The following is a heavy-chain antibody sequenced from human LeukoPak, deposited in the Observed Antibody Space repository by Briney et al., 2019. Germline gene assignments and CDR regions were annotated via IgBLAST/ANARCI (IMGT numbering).Heavy chain of an antibody. CDR2: ISGSGGST. D-gene: IGHD6-13*01. CDR1: GFTFSSYA. CDR3: AKDRGHSSSWTLGMDV. V-gene: IGHV3-23*01. J-gene: IGHJ6*02. Sequence: GGSLRLSCAASGFTFSSYAMSLVRQAPGKRLSWVSAISGSGGSTYSADSVKGRLTISRDNSKNTLYLQMNSLRAEDTAVYYCAKDRGHSSSWTLGMDVWGQGATVTVSS.